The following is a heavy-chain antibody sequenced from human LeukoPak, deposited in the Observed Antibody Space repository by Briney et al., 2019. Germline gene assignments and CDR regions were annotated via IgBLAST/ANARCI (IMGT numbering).Heavy chain of an antibody. Sequence: PGGSLRLSYAASGFTFSSYSMNWVRQAPGKGLEWVSSISSSSSYIYYADSVKGRFTISRDNAKNSLYLQMNSLRAEDTAVYYCARAYGDFSNPFDYWGQGTLVTVSS. D-gene: IGHD4-17*01. CDR1: GFTFSSYS. CDR2: ISSSSSYI. V-gene: IGHV3-21*01. J-gene: IGHJ4*02. CDR3: ARAYGDFSNPFDY.